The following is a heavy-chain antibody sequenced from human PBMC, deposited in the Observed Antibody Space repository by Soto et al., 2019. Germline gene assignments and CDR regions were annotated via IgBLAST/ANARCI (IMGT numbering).Heavy chain of an antibody. J-gene: IGHJ4*02. CDR3: ARGFPSTAMVSY. V-gene: IGHV1-3*01. CDR2: INAGNGNT. CDR1: GYTFTSYA. D-gene: IGHD5-18*01. Sequence: ASVKVSCKASGYTFTSYAMHWVRQAPGQRLEWMGWINAGNGNTKYSQKFQGRVTITRDTSASTAYMELSSLRSEDAAVYYCARGFPSTAMVSYWGQGTLVTVSS.